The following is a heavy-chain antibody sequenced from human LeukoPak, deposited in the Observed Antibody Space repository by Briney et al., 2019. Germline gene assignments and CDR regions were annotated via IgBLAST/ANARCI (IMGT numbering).Heavy chain of an antibody. Sequence: LSLTCTVSGDSVRTSNSYWGWIRQPPGKGLEWVSYISSGATAIYYADSVKGRFTISRDNAKNSLYLQMNSLRDEDTAMYYCARDPSAFDIWGQGTMVTVSS. CDR3: ARDPSAFDI. J-gene: IGHJ3*02. CDR1: GDSVRTSNSY. V-gene: IGHV3-11*04. CDR2: ISSGATAI.